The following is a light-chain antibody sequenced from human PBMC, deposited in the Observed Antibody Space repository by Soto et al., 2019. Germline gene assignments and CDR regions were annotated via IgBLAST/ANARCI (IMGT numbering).Light chain of an antibody. Sequence: DIQMTQSPSSLSASVGDRVTITCRASQVISNYLAWYQQKPGKGPKFLIYDASTLQSWVPSRFSGSGSGTDFSLTITSLQPEDVATYYCQKYNRAPWMFGQGTKVEIK. CDR3: QKYNRAPWM. CDR2: DAS. CDR1: QVISNY. V-gene: IGKV1-27*01. J-gene: IGKJ1*01.